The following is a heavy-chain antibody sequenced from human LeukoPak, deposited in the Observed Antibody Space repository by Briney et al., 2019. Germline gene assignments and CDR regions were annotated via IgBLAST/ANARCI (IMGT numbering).Heavy chain of an antibody. Sequence: GGSLRLSCAVSGFTVSSNYMSWVRQAPGKGLEWVSVIYSGGTTYYADSVKGRFTISRDSSKNTVYLQMNSLRVEDTAVYYCARAPNRAYYMDVWGKGTTVTVSS. V-gene: IGHV3-53*01. D-gene: IGHD7-27*01. CDR3: ARAPNRAYYMDV. CDR2: IYSGGTT. CDR1: GFTVSSNY. J-gene: IGHJ6*03.